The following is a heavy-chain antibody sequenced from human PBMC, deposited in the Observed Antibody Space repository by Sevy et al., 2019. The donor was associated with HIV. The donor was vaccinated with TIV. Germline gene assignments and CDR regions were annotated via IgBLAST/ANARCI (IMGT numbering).Heavy chain of an antibody. V-gene: IGHV3-49*04. Sequence: QAGGSLRLSCKTSGFTFRDYPMAWVRQAPGKGLEWVAFINSNPYGGTTEYAASVNGRFIVSRDDSKSIAYLQMNSLKTEDTAVYYCIRPQDIQSSSSGPYYNTSAFEMWGQGTKVTVSS. CDR2: INSNPYGGTT. D-gene: IGHD3-10*01. CDR1: GFTFRDYP. J-gene: IGHJ3*02. CDR3: IRPQDIQSSSSGPYYNTSAFEM.